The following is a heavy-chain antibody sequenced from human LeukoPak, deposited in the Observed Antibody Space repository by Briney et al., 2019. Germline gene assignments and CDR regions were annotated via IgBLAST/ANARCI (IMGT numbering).Heavy chain of an antibody. CDR1: GFTFSTFA. D-gene: IGHD5-18*01. V-gene: IGHV3-23*01. CDR3: AKGDSYGYY. Sequence: GGSLRLSCVASGFTFSTFAMIWVRQPPGKGLEWVSSIFPSGGEIHYADSVRGRFTISRDNSKSTLSLQMNSLRAEDTAVYYCAKGDSYGYYWGQGTLVTVSS. J-gene: IGHJ4*02. CDR2: IFPSGGEI.